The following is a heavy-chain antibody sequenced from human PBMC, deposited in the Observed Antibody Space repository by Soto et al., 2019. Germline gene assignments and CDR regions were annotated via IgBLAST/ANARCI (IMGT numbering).Heavy chain of an antibody. CDR1: GGSISSSNW. V-gene: IGHV4-4*02. Sequence: LSLTCAVSGGSISSSNWWIWVRQPPGKGLEWIGEIYHSGSTNYNPSLKSLVTISVDKSKNKFSLKLTSVTAADTAVYYCARLNSAMAPFDYWGQGTLVTVSS. CDR2: IYHSGST. D-gene: IGHD5-18*01. J-gene: IGHJ4*02. CDR3: ARLNSAMAPFDY.